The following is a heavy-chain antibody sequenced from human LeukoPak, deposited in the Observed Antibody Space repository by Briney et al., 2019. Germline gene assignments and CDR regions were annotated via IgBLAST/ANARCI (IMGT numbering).Heavy chain of an antibody. D-gene: IGHD3-22*01. CDR2: ISWNGDVL. CDR1: GFIFDDYA. Sequence: AGGSLRLSCAASGFIFDDYAMHWVRQAPGKGLEWVSGISWNGDVLSYADSVKGRFTISRDNAKTSLYLQMNSLKPEDTALYYCAKDGDYSDSSVPPWGQGTRVTVSS. CDR3: AKDGDYSDSSVPP. V-gene: IGHV3-9*01. J-gene: IGHJ5*02.